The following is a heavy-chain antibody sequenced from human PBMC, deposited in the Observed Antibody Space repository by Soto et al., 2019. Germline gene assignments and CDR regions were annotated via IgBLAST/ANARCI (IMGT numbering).Heavy chain of an antibody. CDR1: GGTFSSYT. Sequence: QVQLVQSGAEVKKPGSSVKVSCKASGGTFSSYTVSWVRQAPGQGLEWMGGIIPIFGMADYAQRFQGRVTITADESTSTAYLELTSLRYEDTAIYYCATKYCSGGNCYRGYYYYSMDVWGQGTTVTVSS. D-gene: IGHD2-15*01. CDR3: ATKYCSGGNCYRGYYYYSMDV. CDR2: IIPIFGMA. V-gene: IGHV1-69*01. J-gene: IGHJ6*02.